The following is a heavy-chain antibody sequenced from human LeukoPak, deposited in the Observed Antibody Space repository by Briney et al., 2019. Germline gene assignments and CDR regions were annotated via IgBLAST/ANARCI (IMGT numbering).Heavy chain of an antibody. J-gene: IGHJ4*02. CDR1: GGSFSGYY. D-gene: IGHD2-15*01. Sequence: PSETLSLTCAVYGGSFSGYYWSWLRQPPGKGLEWIGEINHSGSTNYNPSLKSRVTISVDTSKNQFSLKLSSVTAADTAVYYCARGSWDIVVVVAAMGFDYWGQGTLVTVSS. CDR3: ARGSWDIVVVVAAMGFDY. CDR2: INHSGST. V-gene: IGHV4-34*01.